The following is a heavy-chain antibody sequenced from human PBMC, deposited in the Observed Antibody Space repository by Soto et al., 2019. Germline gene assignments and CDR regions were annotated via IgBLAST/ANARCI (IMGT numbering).Heavy chain of an antibody. CDR3: AQGGYYYDSSGYLTVDYLYYAMDV. Sequence: GGSLRLSCSSSGLTFGDSAMSWFRQAPGKGLEWVGFIRSKTYGGTTEYAASVKGRFTISRDDSKSIAYLQMNSLKTEDTAVYYCAQGGYYYDSSGYLTVDYLYYAMDVWAQGTTVTVSS. D-gene: IGHD3-22*01. CDR1: GLTFGDSA. V-gene: IGHV3-49*03. J-gene: IGHJ6*02. CDR2: IRSKTYGGTT.